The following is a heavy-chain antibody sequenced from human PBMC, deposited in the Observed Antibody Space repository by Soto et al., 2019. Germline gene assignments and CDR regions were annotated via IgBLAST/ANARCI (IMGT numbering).Heavy chain of an antibody. D-gene: IGHD1-26*01. Sequence: GASVKVSCKASGYTFTSYGISWVRQAPGQGLEWMGWISAYNGNTNYAQKLQGRVTMTTDTSTSTAYMELRSLRSDDTAVYYCAREESGSYPGGHYYYGMDVWGQGTTVTVSS. J-gene: IGHJ6*02. CDR3: AREESGSYPGGHYYYGMDV. CDR2: ISAYNGNT. CDR1: GYTFTSYG. V-gene: IGHV1-18*04.